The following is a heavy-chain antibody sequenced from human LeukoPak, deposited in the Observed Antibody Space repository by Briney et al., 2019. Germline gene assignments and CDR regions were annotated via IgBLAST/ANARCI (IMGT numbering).Heavy chain of an antibody. D-gene: IGHD1-26*01. J-gene: IGHJ4*02. CDR1: GFTFSSYA. CDR2: ISGSGGSA. Sequence: GGSLRLSCAASGFTFSSYAMSWFRQAPGKGLEWVSAISGSGGSAYYADSVKGRFTISRDNSKNTLYLQMNSLRAEDTAVYYCAKGQVRGATTINYWGQGTLVTVSS. V-gene: IGHV3-23*01. CDR3: AKGQVRGATTINY.